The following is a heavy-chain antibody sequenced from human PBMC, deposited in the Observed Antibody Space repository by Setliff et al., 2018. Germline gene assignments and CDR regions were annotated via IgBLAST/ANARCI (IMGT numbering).Heavy chain of an antibody. V-gene: IGHV1-69*04. CDR2: FIPVLGKP. CDR3: ATELRSPFWHFDL. J-gene: IGHJ4*02. Sequence: SVKVSCKASGATLSGVVFSWVRQAPGHGLEWMGRFIPVLGKPNYAPRFQGRLTITVDTSTGTSYMDLRSLRFDDTAIYYCATELRSPFWHFDLWGQGSLVTVSS. CDR1: GATLSGVV. D-gene: IGHD3-3*01.